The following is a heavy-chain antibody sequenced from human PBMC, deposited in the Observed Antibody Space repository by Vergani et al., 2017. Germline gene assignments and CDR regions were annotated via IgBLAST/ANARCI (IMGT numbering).Heavy chain of an antibody. D-gene: IGHD5-12*01. CDR1: GFTFDDYA. J-gene: IGHJ4*02. Sequence: EVQLVESGGGLVQPGRSLRLSCAASGFTFDDYAMHWVRQAPGKGLQWVSGISWNSGSIGYADSVKGRFTISRDNAKNSLCLQMNRLRAKDMDLYYCAKDMGGYDYSPLDYWGQGTLVTVSS. CDR2: ISWNSGSI. V-gene: IGHV3-9*03. CDR3: AKDMGGYDYSPLDY.